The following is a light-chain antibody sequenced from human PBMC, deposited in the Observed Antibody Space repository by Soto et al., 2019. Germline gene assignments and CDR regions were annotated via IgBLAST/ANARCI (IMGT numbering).Light chain of an antibody. J-gene: IGKJ5*01. CDR2: AAS. CDR1: QSISNY. V-gene: IGKV1-39*01. Sequence: DIQMTQYPSSPSAFVGDRVTIPCRASQSISNYLNWYQQKPGKAPKLLIYAASSLQSGVPSRFSGSGSGTDFTLTISSLQPEDFATYYCQQSYSTLITFGQGTRLEIK. CDR3: QQSYSTLIT.